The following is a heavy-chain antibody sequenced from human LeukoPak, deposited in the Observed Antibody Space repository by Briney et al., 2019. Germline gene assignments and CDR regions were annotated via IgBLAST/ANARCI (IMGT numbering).Heavy chain of an antibody. J-gene: IGHJ4*02. Sequence: GGSLRLSCAASGFSFSTYWMSWVRQAPGKGLEWVAAINQDGSEKYYVDSVKGRFTISRDNAKNSLYLQMNSLRAEDTAVYYCARRDSSGYYSYFDYWGQGTLVTVSS. CDR3: ARRDSSGYYSYFDY. V-gene: IGHV3-7*05. CDR2: INQDGSEK. CDR1: GFSFSTYW. D-gene: IGHD3-22*01.